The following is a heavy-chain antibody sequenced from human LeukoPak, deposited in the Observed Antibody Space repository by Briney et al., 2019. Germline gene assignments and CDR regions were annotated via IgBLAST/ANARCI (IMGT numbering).Heavy chain of an antibody. CDR3: GRDALVGYFSYYYIDV. Sequence: SETLSLICTVSAGPIRSHYWTWIRQSPLKGLEWIGDISNSGSTKYNPSLTSRVTISIDTSKSLFSLRLTSVAAADTAVYYCGRDALVGYFSYYYIDVWGKGTTGTVSS. V-gene: IGHV4-59*11. D-gene: IGHD2-15*01. CDR1: AGPIRSHY. CDR2: ISNSGST. J-gene: IGHJ6*03.